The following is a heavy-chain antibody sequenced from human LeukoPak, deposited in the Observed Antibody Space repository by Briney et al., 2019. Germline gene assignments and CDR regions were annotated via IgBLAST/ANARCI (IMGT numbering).Heavy chain of an antibody. Sequence: GGSLRLSCAASGFTFSSYGMHWVRQAPGKGLEWVAVIWYDGSNKYYTDSVKGRFTISRDNAKNSLYLQMNSLRAEDTAVYYCARRKFSGSGSYYLCDFWGQGTLVTVSS. CDR1: GFTFSSYG. J-gene: IGHJ4*02. CDR3: ARRKFSGSGSYYLCDF. V-gene: IGHV3-33*01. D-gene: IGHD3-10*01. CDR2: IWYDGSNK.